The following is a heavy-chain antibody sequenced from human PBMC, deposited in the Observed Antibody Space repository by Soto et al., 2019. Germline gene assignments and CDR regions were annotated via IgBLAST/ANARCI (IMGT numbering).Heavy chain of an antibody. CDR1: GYTFTNYW. J-gene: IGHJ6*02. CDR2: LYPGDSDT. Sequence: PGESLKISCKGSGYTFTNYWIGWVRQMPGKGLEWMGLLYPGDSDTQYNPSFQGQVTISADKSITTTYLQWSSLKASDTAIYYCAASIFYYGMDVWGQGTTVTVSS. CDR3: AASIFYYGMDV. V-gene: IGHV5-51*01.